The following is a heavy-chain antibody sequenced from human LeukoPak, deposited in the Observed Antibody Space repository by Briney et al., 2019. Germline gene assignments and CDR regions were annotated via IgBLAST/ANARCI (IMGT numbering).Heavy chain of an antibody. D-gene: IGHD6-13*01. J-gene: IGHJ4*02. CDR2: INPSGGST. CDR1: GYTFTSYY. Sequence: ASVKASCKVSGYTFTSYYMHGVRQAPGQGLEWMGIINPSGGSTSYAQKFQGRVTMTRDTSTSTVYMELSSLRSEDTAVYYCARDHIAAAGSFDYWGQGTLVTVSS. V-gene: IGHV1-46*01. CDR3: ARDHIAAAGSFDY.